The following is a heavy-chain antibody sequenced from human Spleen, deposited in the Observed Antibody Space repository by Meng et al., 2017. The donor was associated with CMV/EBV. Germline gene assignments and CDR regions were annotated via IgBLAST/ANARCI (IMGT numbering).Heavy chain of an antibody. D-gene: IGHD6-19*01. CDR1: GGSISSSTW. CDR3: ARVSAVAGTGHY. V-gene: IGHV4-4*02. J-gene: IGHJ4*02. CDR2: IYHSGST. Sequence: CAVSGGSISSSTWWGWVRQPPGKGLEWIGEIYHSGSTNYNPSLKSRVTISVDKSKNQFSLKLSSVTAADTAVYYCARVSAVAGTGHYWGQGTLVTVSS.